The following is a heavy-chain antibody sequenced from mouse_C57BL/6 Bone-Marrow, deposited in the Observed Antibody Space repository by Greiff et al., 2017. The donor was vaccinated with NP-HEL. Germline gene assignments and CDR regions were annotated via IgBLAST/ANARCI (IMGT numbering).Heavy chain of an antibody. CDR3: AVWLRLLYWYFDV. CDR2: IDPSDSYT. CDR1: GYTFTSYW. V-gene: IGHV1-69*01. Sequence: QVQLQQPGAELVMPGASVKLSCKASGYTFTSYWMHWVKQRPGQGLEWIGEIDPSDSYTNYNQKFKGKSTLTVDKSSSTAYMQLSSLTSEDSAVYCCAVWLRLLYWYFDVWGTGTTVTVSS. D-gene: IGHD2-2*01. J-gene: IGHJ1*03.